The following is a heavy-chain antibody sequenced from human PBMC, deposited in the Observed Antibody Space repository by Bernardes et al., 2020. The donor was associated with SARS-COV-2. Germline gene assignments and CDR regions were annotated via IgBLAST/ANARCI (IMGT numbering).Heavy chain of an antibody. Sequence: SEPLSLTCTVSGGSISNTSYYWGWIRQPPGKGLEWIGIIFYSGTTYYNPSLKSRSTISVDTSKNQFSLKLSSVTAADTAVYYCAPRSSGYDGHFDYWGQGTLVTVSS. CDR1: GGSISNTSYY. CDR2: IFYSGTT. V-gene: IGHV4-39*01. CDR3: APRSSGYDGHFDY. J-gene: IGHJ4*02. D-gene: IGHD5-12*01.